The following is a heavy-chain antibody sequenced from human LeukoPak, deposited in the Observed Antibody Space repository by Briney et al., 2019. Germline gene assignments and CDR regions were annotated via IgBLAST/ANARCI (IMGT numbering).Heavy chain of an antibody. CDR3: VKDSTHFRVWDSYDTTGLNY. CDR1: GFTFSGYG. CDR2: IRYDGSNK. V-gene: IGHV3-30*02. Sequence: GGSLRLSCAASGFTFSGYGMHWVRQAPGKGLEWVAFIRYDGSNKYYADSMKGRFTISRDNSKNTLYLQMNSLRAEDTAVYYCVKDSTHFRVWDSYDTTGLNYWGQGTLVTVSS. J-gene: IGHJ4*02. D-gene: IGHD3-22*01.